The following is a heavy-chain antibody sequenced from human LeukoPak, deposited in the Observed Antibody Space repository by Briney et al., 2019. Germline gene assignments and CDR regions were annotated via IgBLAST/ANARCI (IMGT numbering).Heavy chain of an antibody. D-gene: IGHD1-26*01. CDR2: ISAGGDTI. V-gene: IGHV3-23*01. CDR3: ASSGSYRFDY. J-gene: IGHJ4*02. Sequence: GGSLRLSCAASGFTFNSHAMSWVRQTPGKGLEWVSSISAGGDTIHYTDSVKGRFTISRDNAKNSLYLQMNSLRDEDTAVYYCASSGSYRFDYWGQGTLVTVSS. CDR1: GFTFNSHA.